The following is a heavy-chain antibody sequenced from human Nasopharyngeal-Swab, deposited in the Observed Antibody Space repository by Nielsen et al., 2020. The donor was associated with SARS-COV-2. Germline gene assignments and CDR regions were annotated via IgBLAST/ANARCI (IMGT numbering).Heavy chain of an antibody. CDR3: AKVAVGATGEFDY. V-gene: IGHV3-23*01. D-gene: IGHD1-26*01. Sequence: GESLKISCAASGFTFSSYAMSWVRQAPGKGPEWVSAISGSGGSTYYADSVKGRFTISRDNSKNTLYLQMSSLRAEDTAVYYCAKVAVGATGEFDYWGQGTLVTVSS. J-gene: IGHJ4*02. CDR1: GFTFSSYA. CDR2: ISGSGGST.